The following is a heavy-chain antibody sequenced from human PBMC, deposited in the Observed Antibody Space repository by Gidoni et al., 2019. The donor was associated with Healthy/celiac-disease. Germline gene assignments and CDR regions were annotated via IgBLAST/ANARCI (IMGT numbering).Heavy chain of an antibody. Sequence: QVQLVQSGAEVKKPGASVKVSCTASGYTFTGYYMHWVRQGPGQGLEWMGWINPNSGGTNYAQKFQGWVTMTRDTSISTAYMELSRLRSDDTAVYYCARERIAAAGTYYDYGMDVWGQGTTVTVSS. CDR2: INPNSGGT. CDR3: ARERIAAAGTYYDYGMDV. J-gene: IGHJ6*02. CDR1: GYTFTGYY. V-gene: IGHV1-2*04. D-gene: IGHD6-13*01.